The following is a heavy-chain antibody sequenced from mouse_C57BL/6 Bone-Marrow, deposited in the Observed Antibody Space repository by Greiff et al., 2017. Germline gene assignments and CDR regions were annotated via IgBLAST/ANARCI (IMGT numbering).Heavy chain of an antibody. J-gene: IGHJ4*01. CDR3: ARGIYYDYDDYAMDY. CDR2: INPSNGGT. Sequence: VQLQQPGPELVKPGASVKLSCKASGYTFTSYWMHWVKQRPGQGLEWIGNINPSNGGTNYNEKFKSKATLTVDKSSSTAYMQLSSLTSEDSAVYYCARGIYYDYDDYAMDYWGQGTSVTVSS. CDR1: GYTFTSYW. D-gene: IGHD2-4*01. V-gene: IGHV1-53*01.